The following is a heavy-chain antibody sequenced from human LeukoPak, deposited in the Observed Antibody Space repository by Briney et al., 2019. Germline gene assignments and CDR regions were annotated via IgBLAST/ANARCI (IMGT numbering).Heavy chain of an antibody. CDR1: GFTFSSYA. CDR2: ITNSGGSS. D-gene: IGHD1-26*01. V-gene: IGHV3-23*01. Sequence: GGSLRLSCAASGFTFSSYAMSWVRQAPGKGLEWVSTITNSGGSSYYADSVKGRFTISRDNSKNTLFLQMNSLRAEDTAVYYCAKLVGSAEVAYWGQGALVTASS. CDR3: AKLVGSAEVAY. J-gene: IGHJ4*02.